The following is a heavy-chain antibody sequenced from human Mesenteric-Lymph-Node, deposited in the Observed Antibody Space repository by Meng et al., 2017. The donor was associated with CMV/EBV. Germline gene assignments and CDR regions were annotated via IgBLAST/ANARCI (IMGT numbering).Heavy chain of an antibody. J-gene: IGHJ6*02. Sequence: GESLKISCAASGFTFSDFYMNWVRQAPGKGLEWVSSISTSSTIYFADSVKGRFTISRDNAKNSLYLQMSSLRAADTAVYYCARVAGDPLYYYYGMDVWGQGTTVTVSS. D-gene: IGHD6-19*01. CDR1: GFTFSDFY. CDR2: ISTSSTI. CDR3: ARVAGDPLYYYYGMDV. V-gene: IGHV3-69-1*02.